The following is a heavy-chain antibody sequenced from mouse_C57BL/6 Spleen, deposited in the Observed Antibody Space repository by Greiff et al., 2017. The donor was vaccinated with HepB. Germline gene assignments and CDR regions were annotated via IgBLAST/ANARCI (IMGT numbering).Heavy chain of an antibody. V-gene: IGHV1-81*01. CDR3: ARPLTTVVAKGYFEV. CDR1: GYTFTSYG. Sequence: QVQLQQSGAELARPGASVKLSCKASGYTFTSYGISWVKQRTGQGLEWIGEIYPRSGNTYYNEKFKGKATLTADKSSSTAYMELRSLTSEDSAVYFCARPLTTVVAKGYFEVWGTGTTVTVSS. D-gene: IGHD1-1*01. CDR2: IYPRSGNT. J-gene: IGHJ1*03.